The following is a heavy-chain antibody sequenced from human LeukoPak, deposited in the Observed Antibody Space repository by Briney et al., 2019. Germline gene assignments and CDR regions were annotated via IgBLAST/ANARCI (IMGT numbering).Heavy chain of an antibody. Sequence: SETLSLTCTVSGGSISSYYWSWIRQPPGKGLEWIGYIYYSGSTNYNSSLKSRVTISVDTSKNQFSLKLSSVTAADTAVYYCASARQYYYDSSGYYSIDYYYMDVWGKGTTVTVSS. CDR2: IYYSGST. D-gene: IGHD3-22*01. V-gene: IGHV4-59*01. J-gene: IGHJ6*03. CDR1: GGSISSYY. CDR3: ASARQYYYDSSGYYSIDYYYMDV.